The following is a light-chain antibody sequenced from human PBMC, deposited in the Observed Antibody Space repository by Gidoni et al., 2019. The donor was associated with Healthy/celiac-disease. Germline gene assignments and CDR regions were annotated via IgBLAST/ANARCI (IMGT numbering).Light chain of an antibody. J-gene: IGKJ1*01. CDR1: QRVFFNSNNKNY. V-gene: IGKV4-1*01. CDR2: WAS. CDR3: QHYFSTPA. Sequence: DIVMTQSPASRAVSLGERATINCKSSQRVFFNSNNKNYLAWYQQKPGQPPKLRIYWASTRSSVVPDRVSGSGSGTDVTLTSSSLQAEDVAFYYCQHYFSTPAFGQGTKVEIK.